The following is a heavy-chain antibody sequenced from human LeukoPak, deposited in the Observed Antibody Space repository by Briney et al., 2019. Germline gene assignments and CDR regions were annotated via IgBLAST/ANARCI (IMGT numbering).Heavy chain of an antibody. Sequence: SETLSLTCTVSGGSISSYYWSWIRQPAGKGLEWIGSIYYSGSTYYNPSLKSRVTISVDTSKNQFSLKLSSVTAADTAVYYCARGAVYDILTGYYYGEYYFDYWGQGTLVTVSS. D-gene: IGHD3-9*01. CDR2: IYYSGST. V-gene: IGHV4-4*07. J-gene: IGHJ4*02. CDR1: GGSISSYY. CDR3: ARGAVYDILTGYYYGEYYFDY.